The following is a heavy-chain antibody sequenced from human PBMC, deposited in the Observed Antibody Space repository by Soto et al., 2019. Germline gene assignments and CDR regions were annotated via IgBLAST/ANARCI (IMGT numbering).Heavy chain of an antibody. V-gene: IGHV1-24*01. D-gene: IGHD5-12*01. J-gene: IGHJ3*02. Sequence: ASVKVSCKVSGYTLTELSMHWVRQAPGKGLEWMGGFDPEDGETIYAQKFQGRVTMTEDTSTDTAYMELSSLRSEDTAVYYCATTTIVATVYAFDIWGQGTMVTVSS. CDR2: FDPEDGET. CDR1: GYTLTELS. CDR3: ATTTIVATVYAFDI.